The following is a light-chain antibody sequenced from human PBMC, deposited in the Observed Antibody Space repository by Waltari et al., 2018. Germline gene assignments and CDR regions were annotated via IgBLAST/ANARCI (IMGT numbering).Light chain of an antibody. CDR2: YAS. CDR3: QQYNDWHLIT. V-gene: IGKV3-15*01. CDR1: QSVSIN. Sequence: EVVMTQSPATLSVFPGERATLSCRASQSVSINLAWYQQKPGQAPRLLIYYASTRATGIPARFSGSGSGTEFTLTISSLQSEDFANYYCQQYNDWHLITFGQGTRLEIK. J-gene: IGKJ5*01.